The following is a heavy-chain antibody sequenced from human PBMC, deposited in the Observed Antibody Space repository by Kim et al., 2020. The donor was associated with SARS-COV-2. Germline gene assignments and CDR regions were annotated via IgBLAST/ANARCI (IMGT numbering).Heavy chain of an antibody. CDR3: ARVGYDYVLGSCRDYSYFCCMDV. D-gene: IGHD3-16*02. J-gene: IGHJ6*02. Sequence: WGSMRLSCAASGFSFSDYYMSWIRQAPGKGLEWVSYISSSSSYTNYADSVKGRLTISRDNAKNSLCLQMNSLRAEDTAVYYCARVGYDYVLGSCRDYSYFCCMDVGGQGTTDTFSS. V-gene: IGHV3-11*05. CDR1: GFSFSDYY. CDR2: ISSSSSYT.